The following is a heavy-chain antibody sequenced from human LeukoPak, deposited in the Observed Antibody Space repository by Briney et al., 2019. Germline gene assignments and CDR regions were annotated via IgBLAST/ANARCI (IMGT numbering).Heavy chain of an antibody. J-gene: IGHJ3*02. D-gene: IGHD3-16*02. CDR3: ARRNPGSYRDDAFDI. CDR1: GFTFSRYA. CDR2: ISGSGGIT. V-gene: IGHV3-23*01. Sequence: PGGSLRLSCAASGFTFSRYAMSWVRQAPGKGLEWVSSISGSGGITYHADSLKGRFTISRDNAKNSLYLQMNSLRAEDTAVYYCARRNPGSYRDDAFDIWGQGTMVTVSS.